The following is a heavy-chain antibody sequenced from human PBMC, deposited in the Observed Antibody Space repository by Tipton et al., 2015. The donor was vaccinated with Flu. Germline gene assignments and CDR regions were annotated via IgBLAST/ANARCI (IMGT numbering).Heavy chain of an antibody. CDR1: GGSISSYY. CDR2: IYASGTT. V-gene: IGHV4-4*07. Sequence: LRLSCTVSGGSISSYYWSWIRQPAGKGPEWIGRIYASGTTNYNSSLKSRVTMSVNTSKNQFSPKLSSVTAADTAMYYCARGGCSSTSCYLGAFDIWGHGTVVTVSS. D-gene: IGHD2-2*01. CDR3: ARGGCSSTSCYLGAFDI. J-gene: IGHJ3*02.